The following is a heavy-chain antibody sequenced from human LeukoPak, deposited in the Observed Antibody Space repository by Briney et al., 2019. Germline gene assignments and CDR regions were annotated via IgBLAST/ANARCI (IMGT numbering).Heavy chain of an antibody. CDR1: GGSISSGGYY. J-gene: IGHJ5*02. V-gene: IGHV4-31*03. CDR3: ARALYDSSGYRFDP. D-gene: IGHD3-22*01. Sequence: SQTLSLTCTVSGGSISSGGYYWSWIRQHPGQGLEWIGYIYYSGSTYYNPSLKSRVTISVDTSKNQFSLKLSSVTAADTAVYYCARALYDSSGYRFDPWGQGTLVTVSS. CDR2: IYYSGST.